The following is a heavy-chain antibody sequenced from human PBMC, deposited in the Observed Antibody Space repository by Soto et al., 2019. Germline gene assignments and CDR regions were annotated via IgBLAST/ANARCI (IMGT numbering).Heavy chain of an antibody. D-gene: IGHD6-13*01. V-gene: IGHV3-53*04. CDR3: ARGGAAAAGYNWFDP. CDR1: GFTVSSNY. J-gene: IGHJ5*02. CDR2: IYSDGSP. Sequence: EVQLVESGGGLVQPGGSLRLSCAASGFTVSSNYLTCVRQAPGKGLEWVSTIYSDGSPYYADSVKGRFTISRHNSLNTLYLQMNNLRAEDTAVYYCARGGAAAAGYNWFDPWGQGTLVTVSS.